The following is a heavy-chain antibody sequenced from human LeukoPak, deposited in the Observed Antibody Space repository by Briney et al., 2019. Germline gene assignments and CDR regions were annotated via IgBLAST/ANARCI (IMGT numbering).Heavy chain of an antibody. J-gene: IGHJ3*02. CDR3: ARVVPELFRDDAFDI. Sequence: SETLSLTCTVSGGSISSSSYYWGWIRQPPGRGLEWIGYIYYSGSTNYNPSLKSRVTISVDKSKNQFSLKLSSVTAADTAVYYCARVVPELFRDDAFDIWGQGTMVTVSS. CDR2: IYYSGST. V-gene: IGHV4-61*05. CDR1: GGSISSSSYY. D-gene: IGHD2-15*01.